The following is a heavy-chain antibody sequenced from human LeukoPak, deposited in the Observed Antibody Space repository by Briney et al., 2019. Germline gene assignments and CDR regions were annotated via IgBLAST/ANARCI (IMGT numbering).Heavy chain of an antibody. V-gene: IGHV3-7*01. D-gene: IGHD3-3*01. J-gene: IGHJ4*02. CDR3: ARITIVGVEEEDYFDY. CDR2: IKQDGSEK. CDR1: GFTFSSYW. Sequence: GGSLRFSCAASGFTFSSYWMSWVRQAPGKGLEWVANIKQDGSEKYYVDSVKGLFTIARDNAKNSLYLQMNSLRAEDTAVYYCARITIVGVEEEDYFDYWGQGTLVTVSS.